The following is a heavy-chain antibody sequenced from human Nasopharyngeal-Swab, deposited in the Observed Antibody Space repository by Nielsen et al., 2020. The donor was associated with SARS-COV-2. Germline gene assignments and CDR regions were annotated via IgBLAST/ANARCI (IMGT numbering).Heavy chain of an antibody. J-gene: IGHJ3*02. CDR3: ARQTIYGGNSHDAFDI. Sequence: ASVKVSCKASGYTFTSYGISWVRQAPGQGLEWMGWISAYNGNTNYAQKLQGRVTMTTDTSTSTAYMELRSLRSDDTAVYYCARQTIYGGNSHDAFDIWGQGTMVTVSS. CDR2: ISAYNGNT. CDR1: GYTFTSYG. V-gene: IGHV1-18*04. D-gene: IGHD4-23*01.